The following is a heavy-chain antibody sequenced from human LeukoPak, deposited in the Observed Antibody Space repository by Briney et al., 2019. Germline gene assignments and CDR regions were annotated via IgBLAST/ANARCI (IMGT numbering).Heavy chain of an antibody. CDR2: IYYSGST. J-gene: IGHJ4*02. D-gene: IGHD6-19*01. CDR3: ARRPVAGRVFDY. Sequence: SQTLALTCTVSGGSFSTGDYYWSWVRQPPGKGLEWIGYIYYSGSTNYNPSLKSRVTISVDTSKNQFSLKLSSVTAADTAVYYCARRPVAGRVFDYWGQGTLVTVSS. V-gene: IGHV4-61*08. CDR1: GGSFSTGDYY.